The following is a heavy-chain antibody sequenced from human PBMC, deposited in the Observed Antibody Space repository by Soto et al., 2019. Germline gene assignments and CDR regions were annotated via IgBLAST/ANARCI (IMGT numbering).Heavy chain of an antibody. V-gene: IGHV3-33*01. D-gene: IGHD2-15*01. CDR2: IWYDGSNK. J-gene: IGHJ6*03. Sequence: QVQLVESGGGVVQPGRSLRLSCAASGFTFSSYGMHWVRQAPGKGLEWVAVIWYDGSNKYYADSVKGRFTISRDNSKNTLYLQMNSLRAEDTAVYYCARVKLPSRLYMDVWGKGTTVTVSS. CDR1: GFTFSSYG. CDR3: ARVKLPSRLYMDV.